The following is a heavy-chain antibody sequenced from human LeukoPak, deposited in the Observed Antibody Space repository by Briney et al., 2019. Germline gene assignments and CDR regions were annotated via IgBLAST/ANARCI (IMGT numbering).Heavy chain of an antibody. D-gene: IGHD6-6*01. J-gene: IGHJ6*03. CDR3: TRGAAPGYYYYMDV. CDR2: ISAYNGNT. Sequence: ASVKVSCKASGYTFTTSDISWVRQAPGQGLEWMGWISAYNGNTNYAQRVQGRVTMTTDTSTSTAYMELRSLRSDDTAVYYCTRGAAPGYYYYMDVWGKGNTVTVSS. CDR1: GYTFTTSD. V-gene: IGHV1-18*01.